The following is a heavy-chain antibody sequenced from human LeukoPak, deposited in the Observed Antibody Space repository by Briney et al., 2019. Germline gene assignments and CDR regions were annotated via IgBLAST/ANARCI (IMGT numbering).Heavy chain of an antibody. J-gene: IGHJ4*02. V-gene: IGHV3-7*01. Sequence: GGSLRLSCAASDFSFSTSWMSWFRQAPGKGLEWVANIKVDGSEKYYVDSVKGRFTISRENAKNSLYLQMSSLRVEDTAVYYCARDRGRDRSGSYPYYFDYWGQGTLVTVSS. CDR3: ARDRGRDRSGSYPYYFDY. CDR1: DFSFSTSW. CDR2: IKVDGSEK. D-gene: IGHD3-10*01.